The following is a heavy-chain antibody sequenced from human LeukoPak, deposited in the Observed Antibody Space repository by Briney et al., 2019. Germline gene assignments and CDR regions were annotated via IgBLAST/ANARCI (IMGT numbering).Heavy chain of an antibody. CDR2: INPSSGGT. CDR1: GYTFTGYY. V-gene: IGHV1-2*02. J-gene: IGHJ4*02. Sequence: ASVKVSCKASGYTFTGYYMHWVRQAPGQGLEWMGWINPSSGGTNYAQKFQGRVTMTRDTSISTAYMELSRLRSDDTAVYYCARGGRVGATKLDYWGQGTLVTVSS. CDR3: ARGGRVGATKLDY. D-gene: IGHD1-26*01.